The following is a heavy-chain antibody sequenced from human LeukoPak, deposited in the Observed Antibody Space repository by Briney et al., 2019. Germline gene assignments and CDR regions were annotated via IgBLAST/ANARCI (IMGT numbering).Heavy chain of an antibody. Sequence: GASVKVSCKASGGTFSSYAISWVRQAPGQGLEWMGGIIPIFGTANYAQKFQGRVTITADESTSTAYMELSSLRSEDTAVYYCAKGGGYYDFWSGKTIDYWGQGTLVTVSS. V-gene: IGHV1-69*13. J-gene: IGHJ4*02. CDR2: IIPIFGTA. D-gene: IGHD3-3*01. CDR1: GGTFSSYA. CDR3: AKGGGYYDFWSGKTIDY.